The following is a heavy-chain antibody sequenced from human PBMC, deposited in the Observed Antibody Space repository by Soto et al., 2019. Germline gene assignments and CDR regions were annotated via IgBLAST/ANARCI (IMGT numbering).Heavy chain of an antibody. J-gene: IGHJ5*02. Sequence: EVQLLESGGGLVQPGGSLRLSCAASGFTFSSYAMSWVRQAPGKGLEWVSAISGSGGSTYYADSVKGRFTISRDNSKNTLYLQMNSLRAEDTAVYYWAKDAAYDFWSGRNWFDPWGQGTLVTVSS. D-gene: IGHD3-3*01. CDR1: GFTFSSYA. CDR2: ISGSGGST. V-gene: IGHV3-23*01. CDR3: AKDAAYDFWSGRNWFDP.